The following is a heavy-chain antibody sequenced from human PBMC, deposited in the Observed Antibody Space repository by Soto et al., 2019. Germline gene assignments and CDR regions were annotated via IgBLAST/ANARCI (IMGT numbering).Heavy chain of an antibody. V-gene: IGHV1-3*01. Sequence: QVQLVQSGAEVKKPGASVKVSCKASGYTFTSYAMHWVRQAPGQRLEWMGWINAGNGNTKYSQKIQGRVTITRDTSASTAYMELSSLRSEDTAVYYCSRSYCSGGSCYSNWFDPWGQGTLVTVSS. CDR1: GYTFTSYA. D-gene: IGHD2-15*01. CDR2: INAGNGNT. J-gene: IGHJ5*02. CDR3: SRSYCSGGSCYSNWFDP.